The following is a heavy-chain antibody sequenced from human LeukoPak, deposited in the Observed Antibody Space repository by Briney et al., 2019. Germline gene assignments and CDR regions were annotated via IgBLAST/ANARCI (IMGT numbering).Heavy chain of an antibody. J-gene: IGHJ4*02. CDR1: GFTFSSYA. Sequence: GGSLRVSCAASGFTFSSYAMHWVRQAPGKGLEWVAVISYDGSNKYYADSVKGRFTISRDNSKNTLCLQMNSLRAEDTAVYYCARKGGSSSWSDYFDYWGQGTLVTVSS. D-gene: IGHD6-13*01. CDR2: ISYDGSNK. V-gene: IGHV3-30*04. CDR3: ARKGGSSSWSDYFDY.